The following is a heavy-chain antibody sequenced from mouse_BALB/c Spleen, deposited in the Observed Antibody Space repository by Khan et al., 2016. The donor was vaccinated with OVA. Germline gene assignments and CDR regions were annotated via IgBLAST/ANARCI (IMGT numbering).Heavy chain of an antibody. J-gene: IGHJ4*01. CDR2: ISSGGTYT. CDR1: GFTFSSYT. CDR3: TRGEGYYGNPYAIDF. D-gene: IGHD2-1*01. Sequence: EVELVESGGGLVKPGGSLKLSCAASGFTFSSYTMSWVRQTPEKRLEWVATISSGGTYTYYVDSVEGRFTLSRDNAKNTLSLEMTSLTAEDTAIYYCTRGEGYYGNPYAIDFWGQGTSVTVSS. V-gene: IGHV5-6-4*01.